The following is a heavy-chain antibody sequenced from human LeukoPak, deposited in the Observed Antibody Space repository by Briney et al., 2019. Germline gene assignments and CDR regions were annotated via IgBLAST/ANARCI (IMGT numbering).Heavy chain of an antibody. CDR3: ARVATMVRVPLDALDI. Sequence: PGGSLRLSCALSALISSGCEPTWVRQAPGKGLEWISYISRSGNTIYYADSVKGRFTTSRDNAKNSLYLQMNSLRVEDTAVYYCARVATMVRVPLDALDIWGQGTMVSVSS. CDR2: ISRSGNTI. CDR1: ALISSGCE. D-gene: IGHD3-10*01. V-gene: IGHV3-48*03. J-gene: IGHJ3*02.